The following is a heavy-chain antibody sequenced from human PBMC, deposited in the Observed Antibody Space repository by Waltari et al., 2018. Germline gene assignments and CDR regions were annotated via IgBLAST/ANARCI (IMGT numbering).Heavy chain of an antibody. CDR1: GDSVSTNSAA. J-gene: IGHJ4*02. V-gene: IGHV6-1*01. Sequence: VQLLQSGPGLVKPAQTLSLTCAISGDSVSTNSAAWNWIRQSPSGGLEWLGRTYYRSKWYNDFAVSLKSRITFNPDTSKNQFSLQLNSVTPEDTAVYYCARDVNRIIDYWGQGTLVTVSS. D-gene: IGHD2-15*01. CDR2: TYYRSKWYN. CDR3: ARDVNRIIDY.